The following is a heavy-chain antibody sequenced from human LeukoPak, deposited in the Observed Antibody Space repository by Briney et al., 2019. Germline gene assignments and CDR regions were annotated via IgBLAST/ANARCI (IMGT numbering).Heavy chain of an antibody. CDR3: ARTYCGGDCYWPLGAFDI. CDR1: GGSISSSNYY. Sequence: SETLSLTCTVSGGSISSSNYYWGWLRQPPGTGLKWVGYIYYSGSTNDNPSLKSRITISVDTSKNQFSLKLSSVTTADTAVYYCARTYCGGDCYWPLGAFDIWGQGTMVTVSS. V-gene: IGHV4-61*05. CDR2: IYYSGST. J-gene: IGHJ3*02. D-gene: IGHD2-21*02.